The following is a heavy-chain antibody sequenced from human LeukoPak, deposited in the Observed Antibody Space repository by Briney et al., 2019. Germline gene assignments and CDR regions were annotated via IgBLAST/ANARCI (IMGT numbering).Heavy chain of an antibody. CDR2: IYYSGRT. CDR3: AGGPIGYCSSASCRFDY. Sequence: SETLSLTCAVSGGSISSYYWTWIRQPPGKGLEWIGYIYYSGRTNYNPSLRSRVTISVATSKNEFSLKLSSVTAADTAVYYCAGGPIGYCSSASCRFDYWGQGTLVTASS. D-gene: IGHD2-2*03. J-gene: IGHJ4*02. CDR1: GGSISSYY. V-gene: IGHV4-59*08.